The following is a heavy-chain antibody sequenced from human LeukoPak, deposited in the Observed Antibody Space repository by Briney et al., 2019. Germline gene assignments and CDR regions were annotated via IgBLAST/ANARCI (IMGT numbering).Heavy chain of an antibody. Sequence: GGSLRLSCAASGFTFSSYSMNWVRQAPGKGLEWVSSISSSSSYIYYADSVKGRFTISRDNAKNSLYLPMNSLRAEDTAVYYCVGSSHDYYDSSGYSDYWGQGTLVTVSS. CDR2: ISSSSSYI. D-gene: IGHD3-22*01. J-gene: IGHJ4*02. CDR3: VGSSHDYYDSSGYSDY. V-gene: IGHV3-21*01. CDR1: GFTFSSYS.